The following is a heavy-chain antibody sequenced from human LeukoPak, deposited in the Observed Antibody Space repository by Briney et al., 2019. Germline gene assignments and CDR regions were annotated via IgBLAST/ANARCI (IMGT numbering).Heavy chain of an antibody. CDR2: ISYDGSNK. CDR1: GFTFGSYE. J-gene: IGHJ3*02. Sequence: PGGSLRLSCAVSGFTFGSYEMNWVRQAPGKGLEWVVVISYDGSNKYYADSVKGRFTISRDNSKNTLYLQMNSLRAEDTAVYYCANGYYYGSGSYYKEAFDIWGQGTMVTVSS. D-gene: IGHD3-10*01. V-gene: IGHV3-30*18. CDR3: ANGYYYGSGSYYKEAFDI.